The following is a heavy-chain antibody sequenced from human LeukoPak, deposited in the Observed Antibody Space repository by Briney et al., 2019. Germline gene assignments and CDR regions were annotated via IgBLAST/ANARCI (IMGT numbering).Heavy chain of an antibody. CDR3: ARSLWSQPPIPTY. J-gene: IGHJ4*02. V-gene: IGHV1-2*02. CDR2: INPNSGDT. Sequence: GASVKVSCKASGYTFTGYYMHWVRQAPGQGLEWMGWINPNSGDTNYAQKFQGRVTMTRDTSISTAYMELSSLRSDDTAVYYCARSLWSQPPIPTYWGQGTLVTVSS. D-gene: IGHD2-21*01. CDR1: GYTFTGYY.